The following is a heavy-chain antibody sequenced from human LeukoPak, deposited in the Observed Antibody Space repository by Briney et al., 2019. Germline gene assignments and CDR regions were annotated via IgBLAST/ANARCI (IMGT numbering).Heavy chain of an antibody. CDR2: IKRKSDGGTT. V-gene: IGHV3-15*01. CDR1: GITFSNAW. D-gene: IGHD2-2*02. CDR3: TTGDCRSTSCYTDYYYYYMDV. Sequence: GGSLRLSCAASGITFSNAWMTWVRQAPGKGLEWVGRIKRKSDGGTTDYAAPVSDRFTISRDDSENTLYLQMNSLKTEDTAVYYCTTGDCRSTSCYTDYYYYYMDVWGKGTTVTVSS. J-gene: IGHJ6*03.